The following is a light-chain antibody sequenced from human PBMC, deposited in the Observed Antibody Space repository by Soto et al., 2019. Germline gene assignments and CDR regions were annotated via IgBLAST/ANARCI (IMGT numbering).Light chain of an antibody. CDR1: NIGSKS. CDR2: YDS. Sequence: SYELTQPPSVSVAPGKTARITCGGNNIGSKSVHWYQQKPGQAPVLVIYYDSDRPSGIPERFSGSNSGNTATLTISRDEAGDEADYYCQVWDSSSDRLYVFGTGTKLTVL. J-gene: IGLJ1*01. CDR3: QVWDSSSDRLYV. V-gene: IGLV3-21*04.